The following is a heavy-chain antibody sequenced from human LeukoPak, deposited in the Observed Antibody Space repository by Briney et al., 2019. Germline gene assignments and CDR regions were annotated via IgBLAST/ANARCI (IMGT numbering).Heavy chain of an antibody. D-gene: IGHD3-22*01. CDR3: ARVEITMIVVVTPFYYYYMDV. V-gene: IGHV3-11*04. CDR1: GFAFSDFY. Sequence: GGSLRLSCAASGFAFSDFYMTWIRQAPGKGLEWVSYISSSGSTIYYADSVKGRFTISRDNAKNSLYLQMNSLRAEDTAVYYCARVEITMIVVVTPFYYYYMDVWGKGTTVTVSS. J-gene: IGHJ6*03. CDR2: ISSSGSTI.